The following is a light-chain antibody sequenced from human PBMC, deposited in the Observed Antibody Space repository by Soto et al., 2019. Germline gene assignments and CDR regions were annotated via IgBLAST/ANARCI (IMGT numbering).Light chain of an antibody. CDR1: QSVRNN. V-gene: IGKV3-20*01. CDR3: QQYGSSPQT. CDR2: GAS. Sequence: EIVLTQSPATLSLSPGERATLSCRASQSVRNNLAWYQQKPGQAPRLLIYGASNRATGIPDRFSGSGSGTDFILTISRLEPEDFAVYFCQQYGSSPQTFGQGTKVDIK. J-gene: IGKJ1*01.